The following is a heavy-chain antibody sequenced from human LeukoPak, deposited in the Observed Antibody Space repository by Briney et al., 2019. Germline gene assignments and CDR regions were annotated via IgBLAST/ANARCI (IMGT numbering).Heavy chain of an antibody. V-gene: IGHV4-39*07. J-gene: IGHJ6*03. D-gene: IGHD3-22*01. CDR3: ARHYDSPYYMDV. Sequence: SETLSLTCTVSGGSISSSSYYWGWIRQPPGKGLEWIGSIYYSGSTNYNPSLKSRVTISVDTSKNQFSLKLSSVTAADTAVYYCARHYDSPYYMDVWGKGTTVTISS. CDR2: IYYSGST. CDR1: GGSISSSSYY.